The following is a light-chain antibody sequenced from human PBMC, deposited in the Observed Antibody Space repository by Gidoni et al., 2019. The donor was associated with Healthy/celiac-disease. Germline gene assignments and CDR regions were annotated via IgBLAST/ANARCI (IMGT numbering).Light chain of an antibody. CDR2: LGS. CDR3: MKDLQPPRT. J-gene: IGKJ2*01. V-gene: IGKV2-28*01. CDR1: QSLLHSNGYNY. Sequence: IVMTQSPLSLPVTPGEPASISCRSSQSLLHSNGYNYLDWYLQDPGQSPQLLNYLGSNRASGVPDRFSGSGSGTDFTMKISRVEAEDVGVYYCMKDLQPPRTFGQGTKLEIK.